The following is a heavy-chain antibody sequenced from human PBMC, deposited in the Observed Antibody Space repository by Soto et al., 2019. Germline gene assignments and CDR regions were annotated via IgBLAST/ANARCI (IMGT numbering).Heavy chain of an antibody. V-gene: IGHV1-69*06. CDR3: ARDPNYYDSSGYYAVGAFDI. CDR1: GGTFSSYA. J-gene: IGHJ3*02. Sequence: QVQLMQSGAEVKKPGSSVKVSCKASGGTFSSYAISWVRQAPGHGLEWMGGIIPIFGTANYAKKFQGRVTLTADKSTSTDYLELSSLRSEDTAVYYCARDPNYYDSSGYYAVGAFDIWGQGTMVTVSS. CDR2: IIPIFGTA. D-gene: IGHD3-22*01.